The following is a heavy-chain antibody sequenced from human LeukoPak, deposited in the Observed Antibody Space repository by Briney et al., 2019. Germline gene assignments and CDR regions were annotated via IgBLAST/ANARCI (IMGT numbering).Heavy chain of an antibody. CDR1: GYSISSGYY. Sequence: SETLSLTCAVSGYSISSGYYWGWIRQPPGKGLEWIASMYHGGSPYYNPSLKSRVTISLDTSKNQFSLKLSSVTAADTAVYYCVRDDYHNHGDVRGQGILVTVSS. V-gene: IGHV4-38-2*02. CDR2: MYHGGSP. D-gene: IGHD4-11*01. J-gene: IGHJ4*02. CDR3: VRDDYHNHGDV.